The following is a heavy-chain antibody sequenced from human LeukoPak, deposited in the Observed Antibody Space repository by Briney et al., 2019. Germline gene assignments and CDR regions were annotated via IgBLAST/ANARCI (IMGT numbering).Heavy chain of an antibody. CDR1: GFTFSSYA. J-gene: IGHJ6*03. CDR3: AREGTGRYYYYYYMDV. D-gene: IGHD1-1*01. V-gene: IGHV3-21*01. CDR2: IGSSSRSI. Sequence: GGSLRLSCAASGFTFSSYAMSWVRQAPGKGLEWVSSIGSSSRSIYHADSMKGRFTISRDNAKNSLYLQMNSLRAEDTAVYYCAREGTGRYYYYYYMDVWGKGTTVTISS.